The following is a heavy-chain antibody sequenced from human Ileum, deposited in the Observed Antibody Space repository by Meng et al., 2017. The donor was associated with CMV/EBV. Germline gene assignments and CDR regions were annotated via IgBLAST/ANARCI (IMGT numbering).Heavy chain of an antibody. CDR2: IYHTGTT. D-gene: IGHD1-26*01. CDR1: GGAISSSNYY. Sequence: SETLSLTCTVSGGAISSSNYYWGWIRQPPGKGLEWIGSIYHTGTTYCNPSLKSRVTISVDTSKNQFSLKLSSVTAADTAVYYCAREGAFDAFDIWGQGTMVTVSS. CDR3: AREGAFDAFDI. V-gene: IGHV4-39*07. J-gene: IGHJ3*02.